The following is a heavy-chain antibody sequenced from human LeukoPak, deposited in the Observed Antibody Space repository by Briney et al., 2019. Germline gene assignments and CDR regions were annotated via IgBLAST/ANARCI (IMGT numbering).Heavy chain of an antibody. V-gene: IGHV3-23*01. CDR1: GFTFSSYA. J-gene: IGHJ4*02. Sequence: GGSLRLSCAASGFTFSSYAMSWVRQAPGKGLEWVSAISGSGGSTYYADSVKGRFTISRDNSKNTLYLQMNSLRAEDTAVYYCAKDRPDFWSGYYLFDYWGQGTLVTVSS. CDR3: AKDRPDFWSGYYLFDY. CDR2: ISGSGGST. D-gene: IGHD3-3*01.